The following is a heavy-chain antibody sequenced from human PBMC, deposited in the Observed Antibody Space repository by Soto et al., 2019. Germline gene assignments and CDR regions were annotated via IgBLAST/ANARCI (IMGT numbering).Heavy chain of an antibody. Sequence: KPSETLSRTCTVSGGAISSGGYYWSWIRQHPGKGLEWIGYIYYSGSTYYNPSLKSRVTISVDTSKNQFSLKLSSVTAADTAVYYCARGESRGAFDIWGQGTMVTVSS. J-gene: IGHJ3*02. CDR3: ARGESRGAFDI. CDR2: IYYSGST. D-gene: IGHD1-26*01. V-gene: IGHV4-31*03. CDR1: GGAISSGGYY.